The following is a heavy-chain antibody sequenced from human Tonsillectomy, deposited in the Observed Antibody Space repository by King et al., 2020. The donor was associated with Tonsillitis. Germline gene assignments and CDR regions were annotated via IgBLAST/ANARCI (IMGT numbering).Heavy chain of an antibody. V-gene: IGHV4-59*01. CDR3: ARDIGYYDSSGYENGDAFDI. CDR2: IFYSGST. Sequence: QLQESGPGLVKPSETLSLTCTVSGGSISSYYWSWIRKPPGKGLEWIGYIFYSGSTNYNPSLKSRVTISVDTSKNQFSLKLSSVTAADTAVYSCARDIGYYDSSGYENGDAFDIWGQGTVVTVSS. D-gene: IGHD3-22*01. CDR1: GGSISSYY. J-gene: IGHJ3*02.